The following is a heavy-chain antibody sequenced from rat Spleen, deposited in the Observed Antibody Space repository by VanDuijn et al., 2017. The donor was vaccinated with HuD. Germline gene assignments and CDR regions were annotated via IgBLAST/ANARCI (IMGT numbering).Heavy chain of an antibody. Sequence: EVQLVESGGGLVQPGRSLKLSCAASRFTFSNYYMAWVRQAPKKGLEWVATIDTNGTRTYYSDSVKGRFTISRHNAKSSLYLQMNSLKSEDTATYYCARHDYPGIKSWFGYWGQGTLVTVSS. D-gene: IGHD1-4*01. V-gene: IGHV5-7*01. CDR1: RFTFSNYY. J-gene: IGHJ3*01. CDR2: IDTNGTRT. CDR3: ARHDYPGIKSWFGY.